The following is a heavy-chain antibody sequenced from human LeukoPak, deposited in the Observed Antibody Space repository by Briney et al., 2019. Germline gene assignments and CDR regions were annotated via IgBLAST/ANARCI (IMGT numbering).Heavy chain of an antibody. J-gene: IGHJ4*02. CDR3: ARSGYSYGSRHYYFDY. V-gene: IGHV1-69*04. CDR2: TIPIFGIA. D-gene: IGHD5-18*01. Sequence: GSSVKVSCKASGGTFSSYAISWVRQAPGQGLEWMGRTIPIFGIANYAQKFQGRVTITADKSTSTAYKELSSLRSEDTAVYYCARSGYSYGSRHYYFDYWGQGTLVTVSS. CDR1: GGTFSSYA.